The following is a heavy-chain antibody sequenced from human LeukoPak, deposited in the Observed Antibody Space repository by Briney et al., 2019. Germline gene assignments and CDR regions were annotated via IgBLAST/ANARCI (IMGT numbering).Heavy chain of an antibody. J-gene: IGHJ4*01. CDR2: IRHSGGT. CDR3: AREEEGGTFDY. CDR1: GYTFTNYY. V-gene: IGHV1-46*01. Sequence: ASVKVSCKASGYTFTNYYMHWVRQAPGQGIEWMGIIRHSGGTIYAQKFQGRVAMTGDTSTSTVYMELSSLRSEDTALYYCAREEEGGTFDYWGQGTLVTVSS. D-gene: IGHD3-16*01.